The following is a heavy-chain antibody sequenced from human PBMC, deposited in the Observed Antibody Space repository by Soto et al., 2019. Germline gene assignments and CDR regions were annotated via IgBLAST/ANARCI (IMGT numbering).Heavy chain of an antibody. J-gene: IGHJ4*02. Sequence: SETLSLTCTVSGGSISSGGYYWSWIRQHPGKGLEWIGYIYYSGSTYYNPSLKSRVTISVDTSKNQFSMKLSSVTAADTAVYYCARSYYYDSSGYLVFDYWGQGTLVTVSS. CDR3: ARSYYYDSSGYLVFDY. CDR2: IYYSGST. D-gene: IGHD3-22*01. V-gene: IGHV4-31*03. CDR1: GGSISSGGYY.